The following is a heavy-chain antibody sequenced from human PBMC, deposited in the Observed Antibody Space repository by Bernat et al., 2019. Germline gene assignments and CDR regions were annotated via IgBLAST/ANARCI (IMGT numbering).Heavy chain of an antibody. D-gene: IGHD4-4*01. CDR2: IYYSGST. CDR3: ARSVTRALAFDY. V-gene: IGHV4-59*08. J-gene: IGHJ4*02. CDR1: GGSISSYY. Sequence: QVQLQESGPGLVKPSETLSLTCTVSGGSISSYYWSWIRQPPGKGLEWIGYIYYSGSTNYNPSLKSRVTISVDTSKNQFSLKLSSVTAADTAVYYCARSVTRALAFDYWGQGTLVTVSS.